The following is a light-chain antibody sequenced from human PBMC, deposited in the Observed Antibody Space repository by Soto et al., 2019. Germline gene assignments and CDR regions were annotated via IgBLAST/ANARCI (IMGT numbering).Light chain of an antibody. J-gene: IGLJ3*02. CDR1: SSDVGGYNR. CDR2: EVF. CDR3: NSYAGNSWV. Sequence: QSALTQPPSASGSPGQPVSISCTGTSSDVGGYNRVSWYQHHPGKAPKLIIYEVFKRPSGVPDRFSGSKSGNTASLTVSGPQAEDEADYYCNSYAGNSWVFGGGTKLTVL. V-gene: IGLV2-8*01.